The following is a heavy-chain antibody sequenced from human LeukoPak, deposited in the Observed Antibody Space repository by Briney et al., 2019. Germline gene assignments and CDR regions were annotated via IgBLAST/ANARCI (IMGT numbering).Heavy chain of an antibody. CDR1: GFAFSSYA. CDR3: ARGWAFDY. J-gene: IGHJ4*02. CDR2: IRGSGVGT. D-gene: IGHD6-19*01. Sequence: GSLRLSCAASGFAFSSYAMNWVRRAPGKGLEWVSAIRGSGVGTHYADSVKGRFTISRDNAKNSLYLQMNSLRAEDTAVYYCARGWAFDYWGQGTLVTVSS. V-gene: IGHV3-23*01.